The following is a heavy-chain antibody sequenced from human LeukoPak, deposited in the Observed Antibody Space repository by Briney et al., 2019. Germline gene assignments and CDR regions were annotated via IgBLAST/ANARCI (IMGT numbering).Heavy chain of an antibody. CDR2: INPSGGST. D-gene: IGHD6-19*01. CDR3: ARGLAVAGNYYYYYMDV. J-gene: IGHJ6*03. V-gene: IGHV1-46*01. CDR1: GYTFTSYY. Sequence: ASVKVSCKASGYTFTSYYMHWVRQAPGQGLEWMGIINPSGGSTSYAQKFQGRVTMTRNTSISTAYMELSSLRSEDTAVYYCARGLAVAGNYYYYYMDVWGKGTTVTISS.